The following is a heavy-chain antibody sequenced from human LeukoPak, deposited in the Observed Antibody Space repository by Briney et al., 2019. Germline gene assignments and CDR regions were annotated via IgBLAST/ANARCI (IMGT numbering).Heavy chain of an antibody. J-gene: IGHJ4*02. D-gene: IGHD3-3*01. Sequence: GGSLRLSCAGSGFTLGSYAMSWVRQAPGKGLEWVSAISGNGYNTYYADSVKGRFTISSESSRNTLYLQMHSLRAEETAVYCWANGVRLCFAFSLDYWGQGTLVTVSS. CDR3: ANGVRLCFAFSLDY. CDR1: GFTLGSYA. V-gene: IGHV3-23*01. CDR2: ISGNGYNT.